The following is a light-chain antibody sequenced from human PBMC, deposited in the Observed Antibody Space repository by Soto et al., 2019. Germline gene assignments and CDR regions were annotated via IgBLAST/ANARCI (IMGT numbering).Light chain of an antibody. CDR3: PSFTTSNTWV. CDR1: SRDIGHYNY. Sequence: QSVLTQPASVSGSPGQSITISCTGTSRDIGHYNYVSGFQQHPGKAPKLMIYEVTKRPSGVSNRFSGSKSGNTASLTISGLHTEDEADYYCPSFTTSNTWVFGGGTKLTVL. CDR2: EVT. J-gene: IGLJ3*02. V-gene: IGLV2-14*01.